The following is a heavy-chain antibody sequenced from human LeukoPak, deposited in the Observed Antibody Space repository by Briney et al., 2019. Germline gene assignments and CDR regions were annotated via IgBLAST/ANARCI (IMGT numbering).Heavy chain of an antibody. J-gene: IGHJ4*02. CDR3: ARHEEEDGYNAKTFDY. Sequence: SETLSLTCTVSGGSISSSGNFWGWVRQPPGRGLEWIASTYYSRNTYYNPSLKSRVTISVDTSKNQFPLKLSSVTAADTAVYYCARHEEEDGYNAKTFDYWGQGTLVTVSS. D-gene: IGHD5-24*01. CDR2: TYYSRNT. V-gene: IGHV4-39*01. CDR1: GGSISSSGNF.